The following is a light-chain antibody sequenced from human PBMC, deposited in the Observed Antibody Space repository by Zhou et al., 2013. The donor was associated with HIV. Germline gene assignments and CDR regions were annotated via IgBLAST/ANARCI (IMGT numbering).Light chain of an antibody. CDR3: QQRTHWPVT. J-gene: IGKJ4*01. Sequence: EIVLTQSPATLSLSPGERATLSCRASQNIGSNLAWYQQTPGQAPRLLIYDASTRATGLPARFSGSGSGTNFTLTISSLEPEDFAVYFCQQRTHWPVTFGGGTRLEI. CDR2: DAS. CDR1: QNIGSN. V-gene: IGKV3-11*01.